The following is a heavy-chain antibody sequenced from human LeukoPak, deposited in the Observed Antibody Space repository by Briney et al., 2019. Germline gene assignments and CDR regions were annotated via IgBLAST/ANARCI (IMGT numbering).Heavy chain of an antibody. CDR1: GYTFTVYY. Sequence: GASVSVSFAASGYTFTVYYMEGGRQAPGQRDEWVGWINPNSGGTNYAQKFQGRVTMTRDTSISTAYMGLSRLRSDDTAVYYCATEGLVGADYFDYWGQGTLVTVSS. D-gene: IGHD2-15*01. CDR2: INPNSGGT. CDR3: ATEGLVGADYFDY. V-gene: IGHV1-2*02. J-gene: IGHJ4*02.